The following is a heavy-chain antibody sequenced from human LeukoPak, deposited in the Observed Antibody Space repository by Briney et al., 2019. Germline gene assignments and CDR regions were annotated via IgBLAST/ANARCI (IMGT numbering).Heavy chain of an antibody. D-gene: IGHD3-10*01. CDR1: GGSFSGYY. CDR3: ARGPFMRLYGSGSYYRPYYYYYMDV. J-gene: IGHJ6*03. CDR2: INHSGST. V-gene: IGHV4-34*01. Sequence: SETLSLTCAVYGGSFSGYYWSWIRQPPGKGLEWIGEINHSGSTNYNPSLKSRVTISVDTSKNQFSLKLSSVTAADTAVYYCARGPFMRLYGSGSYYRPYYYYYMDVWGKGTTVTVSS.